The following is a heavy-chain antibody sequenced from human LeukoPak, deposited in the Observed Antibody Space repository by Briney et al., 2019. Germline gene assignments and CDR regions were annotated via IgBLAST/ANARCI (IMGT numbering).Heavy chain of an antibody. J-gene: IGHJ3*02. CDR1: GFTFTSYA. CDR2: ISGSGGST. D-gene: IGHD5-12*01. CDR3: AKVYSADEDDAFDI. Sequence: PGGSLRLSSAASGFTFTSYAMSWVRQAPGKGLEWVSAISGSGGSTYYADSVKGRFTISRDNSKNTLYLQMNSLGAEDTAVYYCAKVYSADEDDAFDIWGQATMVTPSS. V-gene: IGHV3-23*01.